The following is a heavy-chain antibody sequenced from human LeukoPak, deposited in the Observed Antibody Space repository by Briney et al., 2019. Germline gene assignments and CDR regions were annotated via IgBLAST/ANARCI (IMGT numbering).Heavy chain of an antibody. CDR3: ARDRRELSARYYGIDV. D-gene: IGHD1-7*01. CDR1: GYTFTGYS. Sequence: ASVTVSCKASGYTFTGYSIHWVRQAPGQGLAWMGWINPNSGGTNYAQKFQGRVSMTRDTSIRTACMELSMLRCADTAVYYCARDRRELSARYYGIDVWGQGTTVTVSS. CDR2: INPNSGGT. J-gene: IGHJ6*02. V-gene: IGHV1-2*02.